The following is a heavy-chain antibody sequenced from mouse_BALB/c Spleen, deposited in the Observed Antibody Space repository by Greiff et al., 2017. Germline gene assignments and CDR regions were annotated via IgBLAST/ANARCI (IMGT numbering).Heavy chain of an antibody. V-gene: IGHV5-6*01. D-gene: IGHD2-3*01. J-gene: IGHJ1*01. CDR2: ISSGGSYT. CDR3: ARQIYDGSNWYFDV. Sequence: EVKVVESGGDLVKPGGSLKLSCAASGFTFSSYGMSWVRQTPDKRLEWVATISSGGSYTYYPDSVKGRFTISRDNAKNTLYLQMSSLKSEDTAMYYCARQIYDGSNWYFDVWGAGTTVTVSS. CDR1: GFTFSSYG.